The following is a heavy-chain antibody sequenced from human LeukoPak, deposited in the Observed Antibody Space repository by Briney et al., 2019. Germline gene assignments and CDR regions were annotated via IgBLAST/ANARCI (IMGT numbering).Heavy chain of an antibody. J-gene: IGHJ1*01. CDR2: ISPYNGNT. Sequence: GASVKVSCKASGYTFTGYYMHWVRQAPGQGLEWMTWISPYNGNTNYAQKVQGRVTVTTDTSTSTAYMELRSLRSDDTAVYYCATCHCTYGVCYGECEYFQHWGQGTLVTVSS. V-gene: IGHV1-18*04. CDR1: GYTFTGYY. CDR3: ATCHCTYGVCYGECEYFQH. D-gene: IGHD2-8*01.